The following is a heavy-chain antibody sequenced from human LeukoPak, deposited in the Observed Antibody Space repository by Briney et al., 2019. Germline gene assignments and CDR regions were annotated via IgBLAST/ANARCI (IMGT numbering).Heavy chain of an antibody. CDR3: ARENGITGTDDAFDI. V-gene: IGHV3-30*04. J-gene: IGHJ3*02. CDR1: GFTFSTYS. Sequence: SGGSLRLSCAASGFTFSTYSMHWVRQAPGKGLEWVAVISYDGSNKYYADSVKGRFTISRDNSKNTLYLQMNSLRAEDTAVYYCARENGITGTDDAFDIWGQGTMATVSS. CDR2: ISYDGSNK. D-gene: IGHD1-20*01.